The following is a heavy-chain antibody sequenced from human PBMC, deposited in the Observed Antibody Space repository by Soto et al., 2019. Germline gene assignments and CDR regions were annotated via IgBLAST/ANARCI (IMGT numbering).Heavy chain of an antibody. J-gene: IGHJ6*02. CDR1: GFTFSSYG. V-gene: IGHV3-33*01. Sequence: QVQLVESGGGVVQPGRSLRLSCAASGFTFSSYGMHWVRQAPGKGLEWVAVIWYDGSNKYYADSVKGRFTSSRDNSKNTLYLQMNSLRAEETAVYYCARELAVAGLYYGMDVWGQGTTVTVSS. CDR2: IWYDGSNK. CDR3: ARELAVAGLYYGMDV. D-gene: IGHD6-19*01.